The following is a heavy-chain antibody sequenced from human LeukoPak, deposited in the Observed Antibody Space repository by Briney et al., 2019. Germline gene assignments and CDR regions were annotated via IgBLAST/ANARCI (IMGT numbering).Heavy chain of an antibody. CDR2: INPNSGGT. Sequence: ASVKVSCKASGYTFTGYYMHWVRQAPGQGLEWMGRINPNSGGTNYAQKFQGRVTMTRDTSISTAYMELSRLRSDDTAVYYCARAQTRPYDFWSGYYTRGSSENWFDPWGQGTLVTVSS. J-gene: IGHJ5*02. D-gene: IGHD3-3*01. CDR1: GYTFTGYY. V-gene: IGHV1-2*06. CDR3: ARAQTRPYDFWSGYYTRGSSENWFDP.